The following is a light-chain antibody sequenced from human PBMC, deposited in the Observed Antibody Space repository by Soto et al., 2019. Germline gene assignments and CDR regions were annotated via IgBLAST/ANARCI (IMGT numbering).Light chain of an antibody. CDR3: HPYGDSVTWT. CDR1: QSVTRNY. Sequence: EVVLTQSPGTVSLSPGERATLSCRASQSVTRNYLAWYQQKPGQAPRLLIYAASSRATGIPDRFSGSGSGTDFTLSISRLEPEDFAVYYCHPYGDSVTWTFGQGTKVEIK. CDR2: AAS. V-gene: IGKV3-20*01. J-gene: IGKJ1*01.